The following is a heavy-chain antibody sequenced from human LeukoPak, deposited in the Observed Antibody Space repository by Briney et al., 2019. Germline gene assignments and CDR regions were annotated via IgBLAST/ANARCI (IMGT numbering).Heavy chain of an antibody. V-gene: IGHV3-7*01. D-gene: IGHD6-13*01. CDR3: ARDGTAAGLYFDL. Sequence: PGGSLRLSCEVSGFTFTDYWLNWVRQAPGKGPEWVASIRQDGSEKTYEDSVKGRFTISRDNTKNSLSLQLNGLRAEDTAVYYCARDGTAAGLYFDLWGQGTLVTVSS. CDR1: GFTFTDYW. J-gene: IGHJ4*01. CDR2: IRQDGSEK.